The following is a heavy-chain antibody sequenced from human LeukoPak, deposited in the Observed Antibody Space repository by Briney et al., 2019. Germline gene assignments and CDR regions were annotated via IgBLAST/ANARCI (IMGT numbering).Heavy chain of an antibody. CDR2: INHSGST. CDR1: GGSFSGYY. J-gene: IGHJ4*02. CDR3: ARDYYDFWSGYYKRGDYLDY. Sequence: PSETLSLTCAVYGGSFSGYYWSWIRQPPGKGLEWIGEINHSGSTNYNPSLKSRVTISVDTSKNQFSLKLSSVTAADTAVYYCARDYYDFWSGYYKRGDYLDYWGQGTLVTVSS. D-gene: IGHD3-3*01. V-gene: IGHV4-34*01.